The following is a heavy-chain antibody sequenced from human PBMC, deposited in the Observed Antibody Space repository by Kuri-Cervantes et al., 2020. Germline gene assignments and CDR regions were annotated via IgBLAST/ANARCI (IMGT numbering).Heavy chain of an antibody. Sequence: GGSLRLSCAASGFTFSDYYMSWIRQAPGKGLEWVSYISSSGSTIYYADSVKGRFTISRDNAKNSLYLQMNSLRAEDTAVYYCAKSDYDPYYFDYWGQGTLVTVSS. CDR1: GFTFSDYY. V-gene: IGHV3-11*01. J-gene: IGHJ4*02. CDR3: AKSDYDPYYFDY. D-gene: IGHD4-17*01. CDR2: ISSSGSTI.